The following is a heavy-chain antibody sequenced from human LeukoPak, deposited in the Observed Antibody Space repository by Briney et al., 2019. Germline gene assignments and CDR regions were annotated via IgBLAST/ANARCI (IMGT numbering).Heavy chain of an antibody. CDR1: GFTFGSYG. Sequence: PGGSLILSCAVSGFTFGSYGMHWVRQAPGKGLEGVAVIWYDGSNKYYADSVKGRFTISRDNYKNTLYLQMNSLRAEDTAVYYCARDRASNLEYWGQGTLVTVSS. J-gene: IGHJ4*02. V-gene: IGHV3-33*01. CDR2: IWYDGSNK. D-gene: IGHD4-4*01. CDR3: ARDRASNLEY.